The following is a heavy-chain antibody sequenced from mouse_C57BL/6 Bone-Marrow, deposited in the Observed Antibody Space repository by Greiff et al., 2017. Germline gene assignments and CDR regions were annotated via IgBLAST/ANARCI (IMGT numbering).Heavy chain of an antibody. CDR3: ARRHGQLRVRWFAY. CDR1: GFTFSDYG. D-gene: IGHD3-2*02. Sequence: EVMLVESGGGLVKPGGSLKLSCAASGFTFSDYGMHWVRQAPEKGLEWVAYISSGSSTIYYADTVKGRFTISRDNAKNTLFLQMTSLRSEDTAMYYCARRHGQLRVRWFAYWGQGTLVTVSA. J-gene: IGHJ3*01. CDR2: ISSGSSTI. V-gene: IGHV5-17*01.